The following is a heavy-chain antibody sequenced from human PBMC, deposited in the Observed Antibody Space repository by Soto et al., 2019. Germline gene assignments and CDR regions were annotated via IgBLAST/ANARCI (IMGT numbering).Heavy chain of an antibody. CDR2: FDPKDGET. V-gene: IGHV1-24*01. D-gene: IGHD1-26*01. CDR1: GYTLTELS. CDR3: AILRLMSGQYYYYYGIDD. J-gene: IGHJ6*02. Sequence: ASVKVSCKVSGYTLTELSMHWVRQAPGEGLEWMGGFDPKDGETIYAQQFQGRVTMTEDTSTDTAYMELSSLRSEDTAVYYCAILRLMSGQYYYYYGIDDWGQGTTVTVSS.